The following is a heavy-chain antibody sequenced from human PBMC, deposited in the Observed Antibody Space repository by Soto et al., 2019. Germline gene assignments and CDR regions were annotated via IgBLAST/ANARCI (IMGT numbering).Heavy chain of an antibody. Sequence: SETLSLTCTVSGGSISTYYWSWIRQPPGKGLEWIGYIYYSGSTSYNPSLKSRVTISVDTSKNQFSLKLRSVTAADTAVYCCASDRSSGWDQGYGMDVWGQGTTVTVSS. CDR1: GGSISTYY. CDR3: ASDRSSGWDQGYGMDV. V-gene: IGHV4-59*01. J-gene: IGHJ6*02. CDR2: IYYSGST. D-gene: IGHD6-19*01.